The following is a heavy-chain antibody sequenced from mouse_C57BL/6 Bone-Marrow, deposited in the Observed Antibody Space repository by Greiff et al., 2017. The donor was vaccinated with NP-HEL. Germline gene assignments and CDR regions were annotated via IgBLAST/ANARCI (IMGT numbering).Heavy chain of an antibody. CDR1: GYTFTDYY. J-gene: IGHJ4*01. CDR2: INPYNGGT. V-gene: IGHV1-19*01. Sequence: EVQLQESGPVLVKPGASVKMSCKASGYTFTDYYMNWVKQSHGKSLEWIGVINPYNGGTSYNQKFKGKATLTVDKSSSTAYMELNSLTSEDSAVSYCAPGIIATKTMAYWGQGTSVTVSS. D-gene: IGHD2-12*01. CDR3: APGIIATKTMAY.